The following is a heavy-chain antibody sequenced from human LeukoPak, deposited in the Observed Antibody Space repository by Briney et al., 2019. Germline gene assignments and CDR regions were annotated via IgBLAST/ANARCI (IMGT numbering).Heavy chain of an antibody. J-gene: IGHJ4*02. CDR1: GDTFTSYG. CDR3: ARDAALYYDILTGSGPFDY. D-gene: IGHD3-9*01. CDR2: ISAYNGNT. Sequence: ASVKVSCKASGDTFTSYGISWVRLAPGQGLEWMGWISAYNGNTNYAQKLQGRVTMTTDTSTSTAYMELRSLRSDDTAVYYCARDAALYYDILTGSGPFDYWGQGTLVTVSS. V-gene: IGHV1-18*01.